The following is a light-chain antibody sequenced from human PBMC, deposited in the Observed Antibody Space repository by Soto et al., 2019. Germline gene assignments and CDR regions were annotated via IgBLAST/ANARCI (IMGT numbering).Light chain of an antibody. J-gene: IGLJ3*02. CDR3: SSYTGSNTPV. CDR2: EVS. Sequence: QSALTQPASVSGSPGQSITISCTGTSSDVGGYNYVSWYQHHPGKAPKLMIYEVSNRPSGVSNRFSGSKSGNTASLTISGLQAEDEADYYCSSYTGSNTPVFGGGPKLTVL. V-gene: IGLV2-14*01. CDR1: SSDVGGYNY.